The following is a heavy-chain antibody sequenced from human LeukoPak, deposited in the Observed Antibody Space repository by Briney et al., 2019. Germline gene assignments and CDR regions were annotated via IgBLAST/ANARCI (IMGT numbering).Heavy chain of an antibody. V-gene: IGHV3-21*01. D-gene: IGHD5-24*01. Sequence: GGSLRLSCAASGFTFSSYSMNWVRQAPGKGLEWVSSISSSSSYIYYADSVKGRFTISRDNAKNSLYLQMNSLRAEDTAVYYCATEIEMATILGPWGQGTLVTVSS. CDR1: GFTFSSYS. CDR3: ATEIEMATILGP. J-gene: IGHJ5*02. CDR2: ISSSSSYI.